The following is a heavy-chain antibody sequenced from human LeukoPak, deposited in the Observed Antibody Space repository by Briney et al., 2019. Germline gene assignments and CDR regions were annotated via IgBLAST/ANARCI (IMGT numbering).Heavy chain of an antibody. CDR3: AKDSPSYSSSWPQAFDY. Sequence: PGGSLRLSCAASGFTFSSYAMSWVRQAPGKGLEWVSAISGSGGSTYYADSVRGRFTISRDNSKNTLYLQMNSLRAEDTAVYYCAKDSPSYSSSWPQAFDYWGQGTLVTVSS. D-gene: IGHD6-13*01. CDR1: GFTFSSYA. V-gene: IGHV3-23*01. CDR2: ISGSGGST. J-gene: IGHJ4*02.